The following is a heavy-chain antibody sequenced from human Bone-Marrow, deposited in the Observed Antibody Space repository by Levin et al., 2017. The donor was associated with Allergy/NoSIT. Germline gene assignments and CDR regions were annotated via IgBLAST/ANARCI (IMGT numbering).Heavy chain of an antibody. CDR3: ARTGYCRGGNCNGYKISENYNFYGMDV. CDR1: GYTFLSYG. J-gene: IGHJ6*02. Sequence: ASVKVSCKASGYTFLSYGFSWVRQAPGQGLEWLGWISPYSSHTSYAKIVQGRVTLTTDTSTTTVSLTLRNLRSDDTAVYYCARTGYCRGGNCNGYKISENYNFYGMDVWGQGTTVSVSS. V-gene: IGHV1-18*04. D-gene: IGHD2-15*01. CDR2: ISPYSSHT.